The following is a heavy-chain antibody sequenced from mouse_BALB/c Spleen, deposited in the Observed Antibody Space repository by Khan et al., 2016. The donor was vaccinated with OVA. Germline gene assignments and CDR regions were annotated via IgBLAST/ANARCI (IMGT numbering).Heavy chain of an antibody. D-gene: IGHD3-2*02. CDR2: IDPENGNT. CDR1: GFNIKDYY. J-gene: IGHJ4*01. CDR3: AVRGRYYYAMDY. V-gene: IGHV14-1*02. Sequence: EVQLVESGAELVRPGALVKLSCKASGFNIKDYYMHWVKQRPEQGLEWIGWIDPENGNTIYDPKFQGKASITADTSSNTAYLQRSSLTSEDTAVYYCAVRGRYYYAMDYWGQGTSVTVSS.